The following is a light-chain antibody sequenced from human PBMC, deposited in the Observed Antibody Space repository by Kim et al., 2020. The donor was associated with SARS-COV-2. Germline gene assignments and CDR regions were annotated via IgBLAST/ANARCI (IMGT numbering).Light chain of an antibody. CDR3: QQYYSYPLP. Sequence: AIRMTQSPSSFSASTGDRVTITCRASQGISSYLAWYQQKPGKAPKLLIYAASTLQSGVPSRFSGSGSGTDFTLTISCLQSEDFATYYCQQYYSYPLPFGGGTQVDIK. J-gene: IGKJ4*01. CDR2: AAS. V-gene: IGKV1-8*01. CDR1: QGISSY.